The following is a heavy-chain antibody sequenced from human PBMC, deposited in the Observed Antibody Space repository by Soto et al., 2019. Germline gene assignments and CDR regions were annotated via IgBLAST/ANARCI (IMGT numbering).Heavy chain of an antibody. CDR1: GDSVSSSSVA. V-gene: IGHV6-1*01. CDR3: ARSEEDSDYYYYGLDV. D-gene: IGHD2-15*01. Sequence: QTRSLTCVISGDSVSSSSVAWNWVRQSPSRGLEWLGRTYYRSRWYSDFAVSVRGRIVINADTSKNQFSLQLNSVTPEDTAVYFCARSEEDSDYYYYGLDVWGQGTTVTVSS. J-gene: IGHJ6*02. CDR2: TYYRSRWYS.